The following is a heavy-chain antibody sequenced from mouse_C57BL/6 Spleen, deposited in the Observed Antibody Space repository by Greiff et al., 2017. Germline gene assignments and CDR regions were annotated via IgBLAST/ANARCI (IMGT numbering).Heavy chain of an antibody. CDR3: ARGGSNLDY. Sequence: EVKLVESGPGLVKPSQSLSLTCSVTGYSITSGYYWNWIRQFPGNKLEWMGYISYDGSNNYNPSLKNRISITRDTSKNQFFLKLNSVTTEDTATYYCARGGSNLDYWGQGTTLTVSS. CDR1: GYSITSGYY. CDR2: ISYDGSN. J-gene: IGHJ2*01. D-gene: IGHD1-1*01. V-gene: IGHV3-6*01.